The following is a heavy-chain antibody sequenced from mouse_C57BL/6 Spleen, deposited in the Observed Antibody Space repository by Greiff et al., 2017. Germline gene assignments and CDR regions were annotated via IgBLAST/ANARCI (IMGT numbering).Heavy chain of an antibody. D-gene: IGHD4-1*01. V-gene: IGHV1-52*01. CDR1: GYTFTSYW. J-gene: IGHJ2*01. CDR2: IDPSDSET. Sequence: QVQLQQPGAELVRPGSSVKLSKASGYTFTSYWMHWVKQRPIQGLEWIGNIDPSDSETHYNQKFKDKATLTVDKSSSTAYMQLSSLTSEDSAVYYCARRLGRGYFDYWGQGTTLTVSS. CDR3: ARRLGRGYFDY.